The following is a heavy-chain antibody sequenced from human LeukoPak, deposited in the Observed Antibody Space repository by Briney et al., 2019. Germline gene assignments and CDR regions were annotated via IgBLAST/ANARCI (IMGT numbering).Heavy chain of an antibody. V-gene: IGHV1-69-2*01. CDR3: ATAYSKGPVDY. Sequence: ASVKVSCKASGYTFTDYYMHWVQQAPGKGLEWMGLVDPEDGETIYAEKFQGRVTITADTSTDTAYMELSSLRSEDTAVYYCATAYSKGPVDYWGQGTLVTVSS. D-gene: IGHD4-11*01. CDR2: VDPEDGET. CDR1: GYTFTDYY. J-gene: IGHJ4*02.